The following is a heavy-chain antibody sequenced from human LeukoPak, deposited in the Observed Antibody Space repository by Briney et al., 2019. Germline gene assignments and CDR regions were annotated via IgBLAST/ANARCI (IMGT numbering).Heavy chain of an antibody. CDR2: VSGSGVST. D-gene: IGHD4-11*01. CDR3: AKTVTTADY. J-gene: IGHJ4*02. Sequence: GGSLRLSCAASKFTFSTYAMSWVRQAPGKGLEWVSTVSGSGVSTNYADSVKGRFTISRDNSKNTLYLQMNSLRTEDTAVYYCAKTVTTADYWGQGTLVTVSS. CDR1: KFTFSTYA. V-gene: IGHV3-23*01.